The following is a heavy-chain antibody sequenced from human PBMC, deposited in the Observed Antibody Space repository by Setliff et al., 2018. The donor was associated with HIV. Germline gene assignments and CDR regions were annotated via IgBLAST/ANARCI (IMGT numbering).Heavy chain of an antibody. V-gene: IGHV1-18*01. J-gene: IGHJ4*02. D-gene: IGHD6-19*01. Sequence: ASVKVSCKASGYTFTSYSISWVRQAPGQGLEWMGWISAYNGNTNYAQKLQGRVTMTTDTSINAVYLEVSRLGSDDRALYYCATSPIAVPPYYFESWGQGTLVTVSS. CDR3: ATSPIAVPPYYFES. CDR1: GYTFTSYS. CDR2: ISAYNGNT.